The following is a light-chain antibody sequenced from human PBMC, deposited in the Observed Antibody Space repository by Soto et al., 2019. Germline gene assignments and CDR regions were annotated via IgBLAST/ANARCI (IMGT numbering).Light chain of an antibody. Sequence: QSAVTQPPSLSGAPGQRVTISGTGSSSNIGTGYNVHWYQQLPGTAPKLLIYGNTNRPSGVPDRFSGSKSGTSASLAITGLQAEDEADYYCQSYDNSLSAWVFGGGTKVTVL. J-gene: IGLJ3*02. CDR1: SSNIGTGYN. CDR3: QSYDNSLSAWV. V-gene: IGLV1-40*01. CDR2: GNT.